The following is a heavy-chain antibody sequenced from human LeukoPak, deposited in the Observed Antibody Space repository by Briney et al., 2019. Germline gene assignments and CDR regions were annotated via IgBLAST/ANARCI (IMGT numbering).Heavy chain of an antibody. CDR1: GGSVSSSSYY. CDR2: IYYSGST. J-gene: IGHJ4*02. Sequence: PSETLSLTCTVSGGSVSSSSYYWGWIRQPPGKGLEWIVSIYYSGSTYYNPSLKSRVTISVDTSKNQFSLKLSSVTAADTAVYYCARDVVVPAAQIDYWGQGTLVTVSS. V-gene: IGHV4-39*07. D-gene: IGHD2-2*01. CDR3: ARDVVVPAAQIDY.